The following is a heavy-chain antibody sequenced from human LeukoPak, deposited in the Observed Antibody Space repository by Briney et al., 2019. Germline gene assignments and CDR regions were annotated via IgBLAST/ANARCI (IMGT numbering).Heavy chain of an antibody. Sequence: GASVKVSCKASGYTFTSYGISWVRQAPGQGLEWMGWISAYNGNTNYAQKLQGRVTMTTDTSTSTAYMELRSLRSDDTAVYYCARDVRGNIAAAGTGYYYYGMDVWGQGTTVTVSS. D-gene: IGHD6-13*01. CDR1: GYTFTSYG. V-gene: IGHV1-18*01. CDR3: ARDVRGNIAAAGTGYYYYGMDV. CDR2: ISAYNGNT. J-gene: IGHJ6*02.